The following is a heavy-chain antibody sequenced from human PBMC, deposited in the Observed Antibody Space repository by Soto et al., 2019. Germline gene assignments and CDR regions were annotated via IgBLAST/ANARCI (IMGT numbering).Heavy chain of an antibody. D-gene: IGHD5-12*01. V-gene: IGHV3-15*01. J-gene: IGHJ4*02. CDR3: AKDAGYGENY. CDR1: GFSFSNAW. CDR2: IKSRADGGTT. Sequence: PGGSLRLSCAASGFSFSNAWLSWVRQAPGKGLEWVGRIKSRADGGTTDYTAPVKGRFAISRDNSKNTLYLQMNSLRAEDTAVYYCAKDAGYGENYWGQGTLVTVSS.